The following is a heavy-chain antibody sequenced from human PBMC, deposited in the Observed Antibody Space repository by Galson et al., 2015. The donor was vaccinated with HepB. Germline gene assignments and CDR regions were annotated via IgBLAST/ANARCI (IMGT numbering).Heavy chain of an antibody. Sequence: CAISGDSVSSNSAAWNWIRQSPSRGLEWLGRTYYRSKWYNDYAVSVQSRITINPDTSKNQFSLQLNSVTPEDTAVYYCARDLVLPGIAVAGANWYFDLWGRGTLVTVSS. D-gene: IGHD6-19*01. CDR2: TYYRSKWYN. CDR3: ARDLVLPGIAVAGANWYFDL. CDR1: GDSVSSNSAA. J-gene: IGHJ2*01. V-gene: IGHV6-1*01.